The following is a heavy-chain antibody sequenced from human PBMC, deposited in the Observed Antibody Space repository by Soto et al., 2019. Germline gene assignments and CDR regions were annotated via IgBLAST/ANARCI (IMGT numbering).Heavy chain of an antibody. J-gene: IGHJ3*02. D-gene: IGHD3-22*01. V-gene: IGHV2-70*01. CDR2: IDWDDDK. CDR3: ARIFSYDSSGTHAFDI. Sequence: SGPTLVNPTQTLTLTCTFSGFSLSTSGMCVSWIRQPPGKALEWLALIDWDDDKYYSTSLKTRLTIAKDTSKNQVVLTMTNMDPVDTATYYCARIFSYDSSGTHAFDIWGQGTMVTVSS. CDR1: GFSLSTSGMC.